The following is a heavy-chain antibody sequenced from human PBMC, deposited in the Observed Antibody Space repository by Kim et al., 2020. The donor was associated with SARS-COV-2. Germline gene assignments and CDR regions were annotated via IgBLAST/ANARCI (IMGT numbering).Heavy chain of an antibody. J-gene: IGHJ4*02. V-gene: IGHV1-3*01. Sequence: SQKFQGRVTITRDTSASTAYMELSSLRSEDTAVYYCARGYYGSGRDRLGYWGQGTLVTVSS. CDR3: ARGYYGSGRDRLGY. D-gene: IGHD3-10*01.